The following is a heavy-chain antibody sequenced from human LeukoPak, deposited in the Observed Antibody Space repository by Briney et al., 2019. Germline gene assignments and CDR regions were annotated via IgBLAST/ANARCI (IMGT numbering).Heavy chain of an antibody. CDR1: GGSISNYY. V-gene: IGHV4-59*08. Sequence: PSETLSLTCSVSGGSISNYYWSWIRQPPGKGLGWIGYIYNSGSTNYNPSLKSRVTISVDTSKNQFSLKVSSVTAADTAVYYCARHGGGYSFDYWGQGTLVTVSS. CDR2: IYNSGST. J-gene: IGHJ4*02. D-gene: IGHD5-24*01. CDR3: ARHGGGYSFDY.